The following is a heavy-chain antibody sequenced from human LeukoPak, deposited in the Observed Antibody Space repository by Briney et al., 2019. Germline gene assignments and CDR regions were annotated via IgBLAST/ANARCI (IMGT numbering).Heavy chain of an antibody. CDR1: GYTFTSYD. CDR3: ARGLWTCSSTSCYRY. Sequence: ASVKVSCKASGYTFTSYDINWVRQATGQGLEWMGWMNPNSGNTGYARKFQGRVTMTRNTSISTAYMELSSLRSEDTAVYYCARGLWTCSSTSCYRYWGQGTLVTVSS. CDR2: MNPNSGNT. V-gene: IGHV1-8*01. J-gene: IGHJ4*02. D-gene: IGHD2-2*02.